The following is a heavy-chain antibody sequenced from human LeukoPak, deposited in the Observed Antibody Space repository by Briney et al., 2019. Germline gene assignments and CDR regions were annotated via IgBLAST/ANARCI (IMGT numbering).Heavy chain of an antibody. D-gene: IGHD2-2*02. V-gene: IGHV1-8*01. Sequence: ASVKVSCKASGYTLTSYDINWVRQATGQGLEWMGWMNPNSGNTGYAQKFQGRVTMTRNTSISTAYMELSSLRSEDTAVYYCARGADIVVVPAAIEYYYYYGMDVWGQGTTVTVSS. CDR2: MNPNSGNT. CDR3: ARGADIVVVPAAIEYYYYYGMDV. J-gene: IGHJ6*02. CDR1: GYTLTSYD.